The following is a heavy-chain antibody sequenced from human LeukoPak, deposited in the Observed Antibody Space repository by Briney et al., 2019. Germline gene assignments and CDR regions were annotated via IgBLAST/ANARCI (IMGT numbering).Heavy chain of an antibody. CDR1: GGTFSSYA. V-gene: IGHV1-69*04. D-gene: IGHD3-22*01. Sequence: SVKVSCKASGGTFSSYAISWVRQAPGQGLEWMGRIIPILGIANYAQKFQGRVTITADKSTSTAYMELSSLRSEDTAVYYCVREEYYYDSSGYYYGGGDYWGQGTLVTVSS. J-gene: IGHJ4*02. CDR3: VREEYYYDSSGYYYGGGDY. CDR2: IIPILGIA.